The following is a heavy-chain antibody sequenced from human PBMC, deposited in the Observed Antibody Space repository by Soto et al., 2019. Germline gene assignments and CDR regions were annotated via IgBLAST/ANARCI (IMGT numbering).Heavy chain of an antibody. Sequence: EVQLVESGGGLVQPGGSLRLSCAASGFTFSSYNMNWVRQAPGKGLEWVSYISSSSSTIYYADSVKGRFTISRDKAKNSLYLQMNSLRAEDTAVYYCASLHLPSYYYYMDVWGRGTTVTVSS. CDR1: GFTFSSYN. V-gene: IGHV3-48*01. CDR2: ISSSSSTI. CDR3: ASLHLPSYYYYMDV. J-gene: IGHJ6*03.